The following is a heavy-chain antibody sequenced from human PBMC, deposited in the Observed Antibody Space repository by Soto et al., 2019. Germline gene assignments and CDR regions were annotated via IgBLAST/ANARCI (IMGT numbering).Heavy chain of an antibody. CDR2: IVPTVDTS. V-gene: IGHV1-69*14. D-gene: IGHD5-12*01. J-gene: IGHJ4*02. CDR1: GATFSSYA. CDR3: VIVVAIPGYPDN. Sequence: QVQLVQSGAEVRQPASSVKVSCKTSGATFSSYAITWVRQAPGQGLEWMGGIVPTVDTSTYAQKVQGRVTITAEKFTNTVYMELSSLRSDDTAVYYCVIVVAIPGYPDNWGQGTLVTVSS.